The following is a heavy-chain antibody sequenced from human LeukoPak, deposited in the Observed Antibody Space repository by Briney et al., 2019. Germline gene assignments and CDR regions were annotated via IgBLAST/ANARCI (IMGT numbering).Heavy chain of an antibody. CDR3: ARGSNSGFDP. Sequence: PGGSLRLSCAASGFTLRSYWMSWVRQAPGKGLVWVSHINSDGSSTSYADSVKGRFTISRDNAKNTLYLQMNSLRAEDTAVYYCARGSNSGFDPWGQGTLVTVSS. CDR2: INSDGSST. CDR1: GFTLRSYW. V-gene: IGHV3-74*01. J-gene: IGHJ5*02. D-gene: IGHD2/OR15-2a*01.